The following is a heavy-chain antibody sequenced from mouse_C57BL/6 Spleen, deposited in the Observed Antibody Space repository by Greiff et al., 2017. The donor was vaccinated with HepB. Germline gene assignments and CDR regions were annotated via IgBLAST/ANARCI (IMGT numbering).Heavy chain of an antibody. CDR1: GYTFTDYN. D-gene: IGHD1-1*01. CDR2: INPNNGGT. V-gene: IGHV1-22*01. J-gene: IGHJ1*03. Sequence: VQLKQSGPELVKPGASVKMSCKASGYTFTDYNMHWVKQSHGKSLEWIGYINPNNGGTSYNQKFKGKATLTVNKSSSTAYMELRSLTSEDSAVYYCARDWDYGSSYWYFDVWGTGTTVTVSS. CDR3: ARDWDYGSSYWYFDV.